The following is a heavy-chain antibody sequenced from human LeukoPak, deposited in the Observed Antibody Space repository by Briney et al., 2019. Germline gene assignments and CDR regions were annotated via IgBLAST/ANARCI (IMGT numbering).Heavy chain of an antibody. Sequence: GRSLRLSCAASGFTFSSYGMHWVRQAPGKGLEWVAVISYDGSKKYYADSVKGRFTISRDNSKSTLYLQLNSLRAEDTAVYYCSKDFSYDGTGYQDYWGQGTLVTVSS. CDR2: ISYDGSKK. CDR3: SKDFSYDGTGYQDY. CDR1: GFTFSSYG. J-gene: IGHJ4*02. V-gene: IGHV3-30*18. D-gene: IGHD3-22*01.